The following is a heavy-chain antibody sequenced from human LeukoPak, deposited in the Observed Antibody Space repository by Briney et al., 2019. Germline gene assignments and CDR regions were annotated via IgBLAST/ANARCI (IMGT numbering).Heavy chain of an antibody. V-gene: IGHV1-69*13. CDR1: GYTFTNYD. J-gene: IGHJ4*02. CDR2: IIPIFGTA. D-gene: IGHD5-18*01. Sequence: SVKVSCKTSGYTFTNYDISWVRQAPGQGLEWMGGIIPIFGTANYAQKFQGRVTITADESTSTAYMELSSLRSEDTAVYYCARSNSYGESFDYWGQGTLVTVSS. CDR3: ARSNSYGESFDY.